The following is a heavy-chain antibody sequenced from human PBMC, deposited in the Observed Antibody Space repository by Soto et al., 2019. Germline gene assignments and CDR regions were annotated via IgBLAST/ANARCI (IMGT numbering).Heavy chain of an antibody. Sequence: WGSLRLSCSASGFPFSSYWISWVRQAPGKGLEWVANIKQDGSENYYVDSVKGRVTISRDNAKNSLYLQMNSLRAEDTGVYYCERVLGSGAAGTWYYSGMDVWGQGTMVTVSS. CDR3: ERVLGSGAAGTWYYSGMDV. D-gene: IGHD6-13*01. CDR2: IKQDGSEN. CDR1: GFPFSSYW. J-gene: IGHJ6*02. V-gene: IGHV3-7*03.